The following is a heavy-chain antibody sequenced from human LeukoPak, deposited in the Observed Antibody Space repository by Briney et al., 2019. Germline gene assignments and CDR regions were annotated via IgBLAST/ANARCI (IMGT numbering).Heavy chain of an antibody. V-gene: IGHV1-69*05. J-gene: IGHJ4*02. CDR3: ARGRTYSSGLYFDY. CDR2: IIPIFGTA. CDR1: GGTFSSYA. Sequence: SVKVSCKASGGTFSSYAISWVRQAPGQGLEWMGRIIPIFGTANYAQKFQGRVTITTDESTSTAYMELSSLRSEDTAVYYCARGRTYSSGLYFDYWGQGTLVTVSS. D-gene: IGHD6-19*01.